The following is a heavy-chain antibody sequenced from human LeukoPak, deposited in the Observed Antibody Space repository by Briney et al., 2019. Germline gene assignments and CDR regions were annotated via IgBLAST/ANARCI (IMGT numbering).Heavy chain of an antibody. V-gene: IGHV4-34*01. Sequence: SETLSLTCAVYGGSVTNYYWTWIRQPPGKGLEWIGEINYSETTNYNPSFESRVTMSVDASKRQLSLKMSSVTAADTAVYYCARRKRMTMIVVGMGPLDYWGQGILVTVSS. J-gene: IGHJ4*02. CDR1: GGSVTNYY. CDR3: ARRKRMTMIVVGMGPLDY. D-gene: IGHD3-22*01. CDR2: INYSETT.